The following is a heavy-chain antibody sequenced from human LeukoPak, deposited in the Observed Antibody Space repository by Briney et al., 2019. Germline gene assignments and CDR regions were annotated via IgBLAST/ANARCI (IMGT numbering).Heavy chain of an antibody. CDR3: ARDRGEGGFDY. CDR2: VYSGGDK. J-gene: IGHJ4*02. CDR1: EFSIRLNY. D-gene: IGHD3-16*01. Sequence: GGSLRLSCAASEFSIRLNYMTWVRQAPGKGLEWVSIVYSGGDKYYADSVKGRFTISRDNSKNTLYLQMNSLRAEDTAVYYCARDRGEGGFDYWGQGTLVTVSS. V-gene: IGHV3-53*01.